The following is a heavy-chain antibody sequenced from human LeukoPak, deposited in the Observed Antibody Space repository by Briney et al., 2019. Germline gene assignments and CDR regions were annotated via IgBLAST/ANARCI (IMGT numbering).Heavy chain of an antibody. CDR1: GFTFDDYG. CDR3: AKDQLITMVRGVIRGYGMDV. V-gene: IGHV3-23*01. Sequence: GGSLRLSCAASGFTFDDYGMSWVRQAPGKGLEWVAGISGSGGGTNYADSVKGRFTISRDNSKNTLYLQMNSLRAEDTAVYYCAKDQLITMVRGVIRGYGMDVWGQGTTVTVSS. D-gene: IGHD3-10*01. J-gene: IGHJ6*02. CDR2: ISGSGGGT.